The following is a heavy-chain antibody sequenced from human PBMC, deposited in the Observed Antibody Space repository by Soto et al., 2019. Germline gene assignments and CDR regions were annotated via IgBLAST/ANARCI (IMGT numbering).Heavy chain of an antibody. V-gene: IGHV3-53*02. CDR2: TNTGGTT. CDR3: AKGDGFILAV. Sequence: EVQVLATGGGLIQPGGSLRLSCAASGFTVNSNYMSWVRQAQGEGLQWVSITNTGGTTYYADSVKGRFTVSRDNSKNTLYLQMNSLGAEDTAVYYCAKGDGFILAVWGQGTTVSVSS. D-gene: IGHD1-26*01. J-gene: IGHJ6*02. CDR1: GFTVNSNY.